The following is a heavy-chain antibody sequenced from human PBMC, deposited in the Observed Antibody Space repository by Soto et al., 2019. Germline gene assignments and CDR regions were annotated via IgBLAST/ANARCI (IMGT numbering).Heavy chain of an antibody. V-gene: IGHV3-48*02. CDR2: ISSSSSTT. CDR1: GFTFSSYS. CDR3: ARPGYYDSSGYYCY. J-gene: IGHJ4*02. D-gene: IGHD3-22*01. Sequence: GGSLRLSCAASGFTFSSYSMNWVRQAPGKGLEWVSYISSSSSTTYYADSVKGRFTISRDNAKNSLYLQMNSLRDEDTAVYYCARPGYYDSSGYYCYWGQGTLVTVSS.